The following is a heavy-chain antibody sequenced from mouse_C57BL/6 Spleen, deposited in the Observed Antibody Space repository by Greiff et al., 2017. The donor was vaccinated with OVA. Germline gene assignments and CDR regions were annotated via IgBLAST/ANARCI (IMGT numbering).Heavy chain of an antibody. D-gene: IGHD1-1*01. CDR3: AQGAMGYGSSGWFAY. Sequence: EVQLQQSGPVLVKPGASVKMSCKASGYTFTDYYMNWVKQSHGKSLEWIGVINPYNGGTSYNQKFKGKATLTVDKSSSTAYMELNSLTSEDSAVYYCAQGAMGYGSSGWFAYWGQGTLVTVSA. CDR2: INPYNGGT. CDR1: GYTFTDYY. V-gene: IGHV1-19*01. J-gene: IGHJ3*01.